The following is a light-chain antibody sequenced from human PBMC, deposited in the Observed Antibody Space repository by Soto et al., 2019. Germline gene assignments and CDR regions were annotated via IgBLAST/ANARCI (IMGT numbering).Light chain of an antibody. V-gene: IGLV7-46*01. CDR1: TGVVTSGHY. J-gene: IGLJ3*02. CDR2: DTS. Sequence: QAVVTQEPSLTVSPGGTVTLTCGSSTGVVTSGHYPYWFQQKPGQAPRTLMYDTSNKHSWTPARFSGSLLGGKAALTLSGAQPEDEAEYYCLLSYIGARVFGGGTKVTVL. CDR3: LLSYIGARV.